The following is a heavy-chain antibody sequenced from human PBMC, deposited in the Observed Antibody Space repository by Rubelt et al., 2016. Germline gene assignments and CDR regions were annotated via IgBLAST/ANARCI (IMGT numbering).Heavy chain of an antibody. CDR2: IYYSGST. CDR3: ARLQRWLQFLDY. D-gene: IGHD5-24*01. Sequence: QLQLQESGPGLVKPSETLSLTCTVSGGSISSYYWSWIRQPPGKGLEWIGYIYYSGSTYYNPSLKSRVTISVDTSKNQFSLKLSSVTAADTAVYYCARLQRWLQFLDYWGQGTLVTVSS. V-gene: IGHV4-59*08. CDR1: GGSISSYY. J-gene: IGHJ4*02.